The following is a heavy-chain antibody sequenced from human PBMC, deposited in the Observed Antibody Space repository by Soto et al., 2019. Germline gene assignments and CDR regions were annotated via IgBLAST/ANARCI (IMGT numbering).Heavy chain of an antibody. CDR2: ISQTSDYI. Sequence: GGSLRLSCVGSGFNFRIYTMNWVRQAPGKGPEWVSSISQTSDYIFYADSVKGRFTISRDNAKNSVYLQMNSLGAEDTAMYYCARDLLHYDFWSGYSDYFYYGMDVWGPGTTVTVSS. D-gene: IGHD3-3*01. J-gene: IGHJ6*02. V-gene: IGHV3-21*01. CDR3: ARDLLHYDFWSGYSDYFYYGMDV. CDR1: GFNFRIYT.